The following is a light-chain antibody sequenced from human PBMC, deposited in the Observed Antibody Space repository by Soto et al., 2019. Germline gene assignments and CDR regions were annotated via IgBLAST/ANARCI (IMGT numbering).Light chain of an antibody. V-gene: IGKV3-20*01. CDR2: DAS. CDR3: QQDGSSRLP. J-gene: IGKJ3*01. CDR1: QSVSSNY. Sequence: EIVLTQSPGTLSLSPGERDTLSCRASQSVSSNYLAGYQQRPGQAPRLLIYDASSRATGIPDRFSGSGSGTDFTLTISRLEPEDVAVYYCQQDGSSRLPFGPGTRVDIK.